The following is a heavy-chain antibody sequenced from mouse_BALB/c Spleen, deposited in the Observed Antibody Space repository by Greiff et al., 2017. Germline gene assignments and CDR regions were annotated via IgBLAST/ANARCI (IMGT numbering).Heavy chain of an antibody. J-gene: IGHJ3*01. Sequence: QVQLQQSGAELARPGASVKLSCKASGYTFTSYWMQWVKQRPGQGLEWIGAIYPGDGDTRYTQKFKGKATLTADKSSSTAYMQLSSLASEDSAVYYCARSDYGLAWFAYWGQGTLVTVSA. CDR1: GYTFTSYW. D-gene: IGHD1-2*01. CDR2: IYPGDGDT. V-gene: IGHV1-87*01. CDR3: ARSDYGLAWFAY.